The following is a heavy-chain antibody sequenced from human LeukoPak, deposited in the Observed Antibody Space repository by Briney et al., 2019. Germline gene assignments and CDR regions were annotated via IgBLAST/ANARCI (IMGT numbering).Heavy chain of an antibody. CDR1: GFTFSSYG. CDR3: AKSAATWDTYFDY. Sequence: GGSLRLSCAASGFTFSSYGMHWVRQAPGKGLEWVAFIRYDGSNKYYADSVKGRFTISRDNSENTLYLQMNSLRAEDTAVYYCAKSAATWDTYFDYWGQGTLVTVSS. D-gene: IGHD2-2*01. J-gene: IGHJ4*02. CDR2: IRYDGSNK. V-gene: IGHV3-30*02.